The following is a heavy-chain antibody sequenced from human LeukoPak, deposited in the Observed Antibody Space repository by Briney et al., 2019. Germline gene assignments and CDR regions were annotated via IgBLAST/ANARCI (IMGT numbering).Heavy chain of an antibody. Sequence: GGSLRLSCAASGFTFSSYSMNWVRQAPGKGLEWVSYISSSSSTIYYADSVKGRFTISRDNAKNSLYMQMNSLRAEDTAVYYCARSALGELSLLSYWGQGTLVTVSS. CDR1: GFTFSSYS. D-gene: IGHD3-16*02. V-gene: IGHV3-48*01. CDR3: ARSALGELSLLSY. CDR2: ISSSSSTI. J-gene: IGHJ4*02.